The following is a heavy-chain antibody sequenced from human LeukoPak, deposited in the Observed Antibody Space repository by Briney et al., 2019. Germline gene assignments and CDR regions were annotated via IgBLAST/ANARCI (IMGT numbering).Heavy chain of an antibody. Sequence: SETLSLTCAVYGGSFSGYYWSWIRQPPGKGLEWIGEINHSGSTNYSPSLKSRVTISVDTSKNQFSLKLSSVTAADTAVYYCARDSYDAFDIWGQGTMVTVSS. J-gene: IGHJ3*02. CDR1: GGSFSGYY. V-gene: IGHV4-34*01. D-gene: IGHD1-26*01. CDR2: INHSGST. CDR3: ARDSYDAFDI.